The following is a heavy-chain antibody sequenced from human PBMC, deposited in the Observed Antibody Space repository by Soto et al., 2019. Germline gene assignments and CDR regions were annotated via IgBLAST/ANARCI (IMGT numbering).Heavy chain of an antibody. CDR1: GFTFSSYA. CDR3: AREYCSGGSCYSSRRSPPRGLDV. J-gene: IGHJ6*02. V-gene: IGHV3-30-3*01. D-gene: IGHD2-15*01. Sequence: GGSLRLSCAASGFTFSSYAMHWVRQAPGKGLEWVAVISYDGSNKYYADSVKGRFTISRDNSKNTLYLQMNSLRAEDTAVYYCAREYCSGGSCYSSRRSPPRGLDVWGQGTTVTVSS. CDR2: ISYDGSNK.